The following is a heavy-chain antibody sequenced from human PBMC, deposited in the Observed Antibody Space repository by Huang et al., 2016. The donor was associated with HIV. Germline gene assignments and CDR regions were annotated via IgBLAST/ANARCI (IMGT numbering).Heavy chain of an antibody. CDR2: INHSEST. V-gene: IGHV4-34*01. CDR3: ARGQGGYYYYYMDV. J-gene: IGHJ6*03. CDR1: GGSFSGYY. Sequence: QVQLQQWGAGLLRPSETLSLPCAVCGGSFSGYYGTWTRQPPGKGLEWIGEINHSESTTDNPSLKSRVTSSVDTSRNQFSLTLTSVTAADTAVYYCARGQGGYYYYYMDVWGKGTTVTVSS.